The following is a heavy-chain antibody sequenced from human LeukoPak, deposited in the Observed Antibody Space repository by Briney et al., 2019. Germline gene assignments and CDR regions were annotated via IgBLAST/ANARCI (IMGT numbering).Heavy chain of an antibody. Sequence: PGGSLRLSCAASGFTFSSYEMNWVRQAPGKGLEWISYISSSGGLIYYADSVKGRFTISRDNAKKSLYLQMNSLRAEDTAVYYCARDWYNNSDAFDLWGQGTMVTVSS. CDR2: ISSSGGLI. V-gene: IGHV3-48*03. J-gene: IGHJ3*01. D-gene: IGHD4-11*01. CDR1: GFTFSSYE. CDR3: ARDWYNNSDAFDL.